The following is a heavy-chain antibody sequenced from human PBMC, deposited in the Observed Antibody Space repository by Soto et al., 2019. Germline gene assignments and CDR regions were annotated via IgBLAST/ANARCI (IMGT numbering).Heavy chain of an antibody. CDR1: GFTFTRYS. CDR2: ISSNTNYI. Sequence: GGSLRLSCAASGFTFTRYSMNWVRQAPGKGLEWVSSISSNTNYIYYADSMKGRFTVSRDNAKNSVYLDMNRLSAEDTAVYYCARESEDLTSNFDYWGQGTLVTVSS. J-gene: IGHJ4*02. V-gene: IGHV3-21*01. CDR3: ARESEDLTSNFDY.